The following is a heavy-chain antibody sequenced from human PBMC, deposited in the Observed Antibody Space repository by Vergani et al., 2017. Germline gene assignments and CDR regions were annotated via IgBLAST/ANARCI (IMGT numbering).Heavy chain of an antibody. D-gene: IGHD6-13*01. CDR2: IYYSGST. J-gene: IGHJ4*02. V-gene: IGHV4-30-4*08. Sequence: QVQLQESGPGLVKPSQTLSLTCTVSGGSISSGDYYWSWIRQPPGMGLEWIGYIYYSGSTYYNPSLKSRVTISVDTSKNQCSLKLSSVTAADTAVYYCAREYDPSAAAGTGESGSSPYYFDYWGQGTLVTVSS. CDR3: AREYDPSAAAGTGESGSSPYYFDY. CDR1: GGSISSGDYY.